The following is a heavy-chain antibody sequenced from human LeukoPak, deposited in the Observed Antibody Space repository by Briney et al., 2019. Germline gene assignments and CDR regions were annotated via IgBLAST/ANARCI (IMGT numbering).Heavy chain of an antibody. CDR1: GYTFISYA. D-gene: IGHD3-3*01. V-gene: IGHV1-18*01. Sequence: ASVKVSCKASGYTFISYAISWVRQAPGQGLEWMGWISDYNGNTNYAQKLQGRVTMTTDTSTGTAYMELRSLRSDDTAVYYCARAGIPIHYYYMDVWGKGTTVTIS. J-gene: IGHJ6*03. CDR2: ISDYNGNT. CDR3: ARAGIPIHYYYMDV.